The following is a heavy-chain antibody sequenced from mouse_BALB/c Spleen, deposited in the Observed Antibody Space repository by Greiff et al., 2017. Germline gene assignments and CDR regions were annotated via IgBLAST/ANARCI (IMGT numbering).Heavy chain of an antibody. CDR2: ISYDGSN. CDR3: ARGGGYYPRYFDY. D-gene: IGHD2-3*01. J-gene: IGHJ2*01. V-gene: IGHV3-6*02. Sequence: EVKLEESGPGLVKPSQSLSLTCSVTGYSITSGYYWNWIRQFPGNKLEWMGYISYDGSNNYNPSLKNRISITRDTSKNQFFLKLNSVTTEDTATYYCARGGGYYPRYFDYWGQGTTLTVSS. CDR1: GYSITSGYY.